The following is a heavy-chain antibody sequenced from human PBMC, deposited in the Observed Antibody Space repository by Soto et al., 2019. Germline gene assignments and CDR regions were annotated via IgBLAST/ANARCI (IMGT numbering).Heavy chain of an antibody. CDR2: IYHSGST. J-gene: IGHJ4*02. V-gene: IGHV4-4*02. D-gene: IGHD4-17*01. CDR1: GGSISSSNW. CDR3: ARVNLVTTLNYFDY. Sequence: PSEILSLTCAVSGGSISSSNWWSWVRQPPGKGLEWIGEIYHSGSTNYNPSLKSRVTISVDKSKNQFSLKLSSVTAADTAVYYCARVNLVTTLNYFDYWGQGTLVTVSS.